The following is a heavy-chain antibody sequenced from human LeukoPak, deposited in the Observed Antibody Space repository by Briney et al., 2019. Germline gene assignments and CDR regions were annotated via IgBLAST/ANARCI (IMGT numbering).Heavy chain of an antibody. V-gene: IGHV3-53*01. CDR2: IYSGGST. CDR1: GFTVSSNY. D-gene: IGHD1-26*01. Sequence: GGSLRLSCAASGFTVSSNYMSWVRQAPGKGLEWVSVIYSGGSTYYADSVKGRFTISRDNSKNTLYLQMNSLRAEDTAVYYCAREGGHVPYSGNQGFDYWGQGTLVTVSS. J-gene: IGHJ4*02. CDR3: AREGGHVPYSGNQGFDY.